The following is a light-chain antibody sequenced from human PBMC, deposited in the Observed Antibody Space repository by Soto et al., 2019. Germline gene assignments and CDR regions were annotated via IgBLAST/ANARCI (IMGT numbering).Light chain of an antibody. J-gene: IGKJ5*01. Sequence: EIGMTPSPSTLSKSPWERATLSCRASQSVRSNLAWYHQKPGQAPRLLIHGASSRATGIPDRFSASGYGTDFTLTISGLEPEDFAAYHCQQYGRLPFTFGQGTRLETK. CDR2: GAS. CDR3: QQYGRLPFT. V-gene: IGKV3-20*01. CDR1: QSVRSN.